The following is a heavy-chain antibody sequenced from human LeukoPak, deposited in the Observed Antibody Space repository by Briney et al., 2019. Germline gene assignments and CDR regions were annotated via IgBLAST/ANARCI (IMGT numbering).Heavy chain of an antibody. D-gene: IGHD5-12*01. CDR3: ARGRWLPKVIDY. V-gene: IGHV3-64*01. CDR2: ISSNGGST. Sequence: GGSLRLSCAASGFTFSSYAMHWVRQAPGKGLEYVSAISSNGGSTYYANSVKGRFTISRDNSKNTLYLQMGSLRAEDMAVYYCARGRWLPKVIDYWGQGTLVTVSS. J-gene: IGHJ4*02. CDR1: GFTFSSYA.